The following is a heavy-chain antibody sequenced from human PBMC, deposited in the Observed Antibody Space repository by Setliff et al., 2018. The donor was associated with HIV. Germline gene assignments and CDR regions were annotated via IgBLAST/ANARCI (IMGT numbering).Heavy chain of an antibody. Sequence: PSETLSLTCTVSGGSISGYYWSWIRQPPGKGLEWIGYIYTSGSTNYNPSLKSRVTISVDTSENQFSLKLSSVTAADTAVYYCAREAEFLTASYPYYYYYLDVWGKGTTVTVSS. D-gene: IGHD3-9*01. CDR2: IYTSGST. J-gene: IGHJ6*03. CDR1: GGSISGYY. V-gene: IGHV4-4*08. CDR3: AREAEFLTASYPYYYYYLDV.